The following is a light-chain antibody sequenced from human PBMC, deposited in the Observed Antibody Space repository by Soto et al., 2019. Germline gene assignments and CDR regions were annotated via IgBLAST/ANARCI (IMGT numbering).Light chain of an antibody. Sequence: QTVVTQEPSLSVSPGRTVTLTCGLSSGSVSTSDYPSWYQQTPGQAPRTLIYNTNTRSSGVPDRFSGSILGNKAALTITGAQEDDESDYYCVLYVGSGIVVFGGGTKVTVL. V-gene: IGLV8-61*01. CDR1: SGSVSTSDY. CDR2: NTN. CDR3: VLYVGSGIVV. J-gene: IGLJ2*01.